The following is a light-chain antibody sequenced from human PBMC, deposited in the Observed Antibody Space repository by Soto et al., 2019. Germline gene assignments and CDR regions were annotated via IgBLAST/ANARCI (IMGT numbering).Light chain of an antibody. V-gene: IGKV3-15*01. CDR2: GAS. Sequence: ILLIQSPATLSVSPGERATLSCLASQSVSSNLAWYQQKPGQAPRLLIYGASTRATGIPARFSGSGSGTEFTLTISSLQSEDFAVYYCQQYSIWRTFGQGTKVDI. CDR1: QSVSSN. CDR3: QQYSIWRT. J-gene: IGKJ1*01.